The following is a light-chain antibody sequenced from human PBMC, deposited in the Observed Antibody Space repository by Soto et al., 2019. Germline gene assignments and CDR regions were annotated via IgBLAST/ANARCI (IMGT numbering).Light chain of an antibody. CDR1: SSNIGTNT. CDR2: SDN. CDR3: AAWDVSLVV. V-gene: IGLV1-44*01. Sequence: VLTQPPSASGTPGQRVTISCSGSSSNIGTNTVIWYQQLPGAAPKLLIYSDNQRPSGVPDRFSGSKSGTSASLAISGLQSEDEADYYCAAWDVSLVVFGGGTQLTVL. J-gene: IGLJ2*01.